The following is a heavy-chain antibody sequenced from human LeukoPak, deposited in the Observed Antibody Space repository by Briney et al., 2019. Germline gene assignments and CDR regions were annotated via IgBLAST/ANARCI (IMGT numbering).Heavy chain of an antibody. J-gene: IGHJ6*02. D-gene: IGHD6-19*01. CDR2: IYSGGST. CDR1: EFTVSSNY. Sequence: GGSLRLSCAASEFTVSSNYMSWVRQAPGKGLEWVSVIYSGGSTYYADSVKGRFTISRDNSKNTLYLQMNSLRAEDTAVYYCARGIAVAAPLDVWGQGTTVTVSS. CDR3: ARGIAVAAPLDV. V-gene: IGHV3-66*01.